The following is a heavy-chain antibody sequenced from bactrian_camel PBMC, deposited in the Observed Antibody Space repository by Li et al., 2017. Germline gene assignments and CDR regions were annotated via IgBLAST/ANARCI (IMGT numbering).Heavy chain of an antibody. Sequence: VQLVESGGGSVQAGGSLRLSCTHFGYSSSRHCMGWFRQAPGKAREGIAGIRRDGDEYYADSVKGRFTISQDNAKNIIYLQMNSLTPDDTAVYYCAAGTRIIVGDYCDGITNWGQGTQV. V-gene: IGHV3S31*01. CDR1: GYSSSRHC. D-gene: IGHD4*01. CDR2: IRRDGDE. CDR3: AAGTRIIVGDYCDGITN. J-gene: IGHJ4*01.